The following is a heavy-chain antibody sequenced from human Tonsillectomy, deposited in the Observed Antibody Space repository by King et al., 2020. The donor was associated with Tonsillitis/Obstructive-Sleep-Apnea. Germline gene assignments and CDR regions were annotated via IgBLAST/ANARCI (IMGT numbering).Heavy chain of an antibody. CDR1: GGSFSGYY. J-gene: IGHJ4*02. V-gene: IGHV4-34*01. Sequence: VQLQQWGAGLLKPSETLSLTCAVYGGSFSGYYWSWIRQPPGKGLEWIGEINHSGSTNYNPSLKSRVTISVDTSKNQFSLKLSSVTAADTAVYYCARVVYDFWSGTPSKYYFDYWGQGTLVTVSS. D-gene: IGHD3-3*01. CDR2: INHSGST. CDR3: ARVVYDFWSGTPSKYYFDY.